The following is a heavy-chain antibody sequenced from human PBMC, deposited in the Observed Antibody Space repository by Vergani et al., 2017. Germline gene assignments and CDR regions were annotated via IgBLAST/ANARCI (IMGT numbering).Heavy chain of an antibody. J-gene: IGHJ4*02. Sequence: EVQLLESGGGLVQPGGSLRLSCAASGFTFSSYAMSWVRQAPGKGLEWVVAISGSGGSTCYADSGKGRFTITTDNSKNSLYLQRNDRRDEDTAVVYCARDDGHSASYRPRVFDNWGQGTMVTVSS. V-gene: IGHV3-23*01. CDR2: ISGSGGST. D-gene: IGHD1-26*01. CDR1: GFTFSSYA. CDR3: ARDDGHSASYRPRVFDN.